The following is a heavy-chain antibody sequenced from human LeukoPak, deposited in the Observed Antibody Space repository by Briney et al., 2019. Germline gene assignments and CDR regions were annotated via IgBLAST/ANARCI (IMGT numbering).Heavy chain of an antibody. J-gene: IGHJ4*02. D-gene: IGHD1-26*01. CDR1: GGSISSGSYY. V-gene: IGHV4-61*02. CDR3: ARGYSGSYYDDY. CDR2: IYTSGST. Sequence: SQTLSLTCTVSGGSISSGSYYWSWIRQPAGKGLEWIGRIYTSGSTNYNPSLKGRVTISVDTSKNQFSLKLSSVTAADTAVYYCARGYSGSYYDDYWGQGTLVTVSS.